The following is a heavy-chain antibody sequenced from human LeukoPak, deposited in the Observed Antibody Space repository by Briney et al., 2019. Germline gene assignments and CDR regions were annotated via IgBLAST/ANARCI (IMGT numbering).Heavy chain of an antibody. CDR1: GYSFTDSY. J-gene: IGHJ4*02. D-gene: IGHD6-6*01. CDR3: ATGSSSSHPDY. CDR2: VDPEDGEA. V-gene: IGHV1-69-2*01. Sequence: ASVKVSCKISGYSFTDSYMHWIQQAPGKGLGWVGLVDPEDGEAIYAEKFQGRVTITADTSADTSYMELSSLRSDDTAVYYCATGSSSSHPDYWGQVTLVTVSS.